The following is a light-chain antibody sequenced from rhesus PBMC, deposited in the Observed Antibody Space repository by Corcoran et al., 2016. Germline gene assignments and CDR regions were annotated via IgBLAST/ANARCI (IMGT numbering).Light chain of an antibody. CDR1: QGISSS. J-gene: IGKJ4*01. CDR2: SAS. V-gene: IGKV1-33*02. Sequence: DIQMTQSPSSLSASVGDRVTITCQASQGISSSLAWYQQKPGKAPKLLIYSASSLKSGVPSRFSGSGSGTEFTLTISSLQPEDFATYYCQQHNSNPLTFGGGTKVELK. CDR3: QQHNSNPLT.